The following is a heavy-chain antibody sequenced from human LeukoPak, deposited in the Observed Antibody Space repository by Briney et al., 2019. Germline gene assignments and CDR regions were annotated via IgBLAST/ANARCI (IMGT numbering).Heavy chain of an antibody. CDR3: AALLDSSSRSWFDP. Sequence: PGGSLRLSCAASGFTVSSNYMSWVRQAPGKGLEWVSVIYSGGSTYYAASVKGRFTISRDNSKNTLYLQMNSLRAEDTAVYYCAALLDSSSRSWFDPWGQGTLVTVSS. D-gene: IGHD6-13*01. CDR2: IYSGGST. J-gene: IGHJ5*02. CDR1: GFTVSSNY. V-gene: IGHV3-53*01.